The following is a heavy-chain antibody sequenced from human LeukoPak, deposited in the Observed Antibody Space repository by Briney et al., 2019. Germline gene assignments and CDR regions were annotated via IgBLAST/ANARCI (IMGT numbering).Heavy chain of an antibody. V-gene: IGHV4-31*03. Sequence: SQTLSLTCTVSGGSISSGGYCWSCIRQHPGQGLEWIGYIYYSGSTYYNPSLKSRVTISVDTSKNQFSLKLSSVTAADTAVYYCARETEYSSSFDPWGQGTLVTVSS. J-gene: IGHJ5*02. D-gene: IGHD6-6*01. CDR2: IYYSGST. CDR1: GGSISSGGYC. CDR3: ARETEYSSSFDP.